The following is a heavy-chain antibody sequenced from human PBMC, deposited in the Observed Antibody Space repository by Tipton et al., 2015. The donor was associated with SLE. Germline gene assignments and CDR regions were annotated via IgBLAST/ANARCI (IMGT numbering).Heavy chain of an antibody. J-gene: IGHJ4*02. V-gene: IGHV3-53*01. CDR2: IYAGGST. CDR3: ASDPGGGLDY. Sequence: AVSGFTVSSNYMSWVRQAPGKGLEWVSVIYAGGSTYYADSVKGRFTISRDNAKNTVYLQMNSLRAEDTALYFCASDPGGGLDYWGQGTLVTVSS. CDR1: GFTVSSNY. D-gene: IGHD3-16*01.